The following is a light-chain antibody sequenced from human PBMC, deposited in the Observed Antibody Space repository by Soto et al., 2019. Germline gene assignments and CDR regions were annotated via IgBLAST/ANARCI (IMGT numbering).Light chain of an antibody. V-gene: IGKV1-5*01. CDR2: DVS. J-gene: IGKJ1*01. CDR1: QTVERW. CDR3: QHYNSYSEA. Sequence: DIQMTQSPSTLSASVGDRVTISFRASQTVERWLAWYQQKPGKAPNLLISDVSSLESGVPSRFSGSGSGTEFTLTISSLQPEDFATYYCQHYNSYSEAFGQGTKVDI.